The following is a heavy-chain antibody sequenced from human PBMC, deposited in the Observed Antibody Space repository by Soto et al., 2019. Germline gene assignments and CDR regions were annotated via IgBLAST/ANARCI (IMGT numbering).Heavy chain of an antibody. J-gene: IGHJ3*02. Sequence: KTSETLSLTCTVSGGSFSGGGYYWSWIRQHPGKGLEWMGYISYSGSTKYKPSLQSRITISVDTSENQFSLRLTSVTAADTAIYFCARTSIFGVVLNAFDIWGQGTLVT. CDR3: ARTSIFGVVLNAFDI. CDR2: ISYSGST. CDR1: GGSFSGGGYY. D-gene: IGHD3-3*01. V-gene: IGHV4-31*03.